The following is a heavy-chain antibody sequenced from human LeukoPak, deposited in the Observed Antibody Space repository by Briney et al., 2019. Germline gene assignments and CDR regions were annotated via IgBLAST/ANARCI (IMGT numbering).Heavy chain of an antibody. V-gene: IGHV4-39*07. D-gene: IGHD6-6*01. Sequence: SETLSLTCTVSGGSISSTRHYWGWIRQPPGKGLEWIGSIFYSGSTYYNPSLKSRVTISVDTSKNQFSLKLSSVTAADTAVYYCARSSRLTFDYWGQGTLVTVSS. CDR3: ARSSRLTFDY. J-gene: IGHJ4*02. CDR2: IFYSGST. CDR1: GGSISSTRHY.